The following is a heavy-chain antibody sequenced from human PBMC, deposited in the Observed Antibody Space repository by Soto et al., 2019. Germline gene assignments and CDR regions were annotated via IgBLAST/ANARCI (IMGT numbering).Heavy chain of an antibody. Sequence: GGSLRLSCAASGFTFSNAWMSWVRQAPGKGLEWVGRIKSKTDGGTTDYAAPVKGRFTISRDDSKNTLYLQMNSLKTEDTAVYYCTTDGYSHGYYYYYYGMDVWGQGTTVTVSS. V-gene: IGHV3-15*01. CDR1: GFTFSNAW. D-gene: IGHD5-18*01. J-gene: IGHJ6*02. CDR2: IKSKTDGGTT. CDR3: TTDGYSHGYYYYYYGMDV.